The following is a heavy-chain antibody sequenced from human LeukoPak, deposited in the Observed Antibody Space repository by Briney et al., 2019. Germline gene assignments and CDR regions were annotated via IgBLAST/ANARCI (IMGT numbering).Heavy chain of an antibody. Sequence: GGSLRLSCAASGFSFGDYAMHWVRHAPGKGLEWVSGITWNSGNIDYADSVRGRFTISRDNAKNTMYLQMNSLRAEDTAVYYCAGYNCSRTTCYTGGFDYWGQGTLVTVSS. J-gene: IGHJ4*02. CDR3: AGYNCSRTTCYTGGFDY. CDR2: ITWNSGNI. V-gene: IGHV3-9*01. CDR1: GFSFGDYA. D-gene: IGHD2-2*02.